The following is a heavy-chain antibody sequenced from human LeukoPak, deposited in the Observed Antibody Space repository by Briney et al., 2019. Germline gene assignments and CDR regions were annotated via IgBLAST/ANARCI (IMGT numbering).Heavy chain of an antibody. V-gene: IGHV4-4*07. J-gene: IGHJ5*02. CDR2: IYTSGST. CDR1: GGSISSYY. D-gene: IGHD6-19*01. Sequence: SETLSLTCTVSGGSISSYYWSWIRQPAGKGLEWIGRIYTSGSTNYNPSLKSRVTMSVDTSKNQFSLKLSSVTAADTAVYYCARDEVAVAVGWFDPWAQGTLVSVSS. CDR3: ARDEVAVAVGWFDP.